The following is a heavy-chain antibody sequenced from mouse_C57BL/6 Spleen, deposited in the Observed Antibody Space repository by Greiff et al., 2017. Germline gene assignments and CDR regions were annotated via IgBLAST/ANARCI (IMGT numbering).Heavy chain of an antibody. CDR2: IYPRDGSN. V-gene: IGHV1-85*01. Sequence: QVQLQQSGPELVKPGASVKLSCKASGYTFTSYDINWVKPRPGQGLEWIGWIYPRDGSNTYNEKFKGKATLTVDTSSSTAYMELHSLTSEDSAVYFWARAIFDVWGTGTTVTVSS. CDR3: ARAIFDV. CDR1: GYTFTSYD. J-gene: IGHJ1*03.